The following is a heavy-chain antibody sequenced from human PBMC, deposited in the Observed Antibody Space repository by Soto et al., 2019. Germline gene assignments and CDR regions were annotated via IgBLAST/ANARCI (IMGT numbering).Heavy chain of an antibody. V-gene: IGHV3-48*01. J-gene: IGHJ3*02. D-gene: IGHD6-6*01. CDR1: GFTFSSYS. CDR2: ISSSSSTI. Sequence: EVQLVESGGGLVQPGGSLRLSCAASGFTFSSYSMNWVRQAPGKGLEWASYISSSSSTIYYADSVKGRFTISRDNAKNSLYLQMNSLRAEDTAVYYCARDRAEYSSSSGAFDIWGQGTMVTVSS. CDR3: ARDRAEYSSSSGAFDI.